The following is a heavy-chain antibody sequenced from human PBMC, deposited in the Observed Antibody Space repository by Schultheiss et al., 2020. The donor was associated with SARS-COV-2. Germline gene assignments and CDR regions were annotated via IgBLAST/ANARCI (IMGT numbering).Heavy chain of an antibody. D-gene: IGHD2-21*02. Sequence: ASVKVSCKASGYTFTSYDINWVRQATGQGLEWMGWMNPNSGGTNYAQKFQGRVTMTRDTSISTAYMELSRLRSDDTAVYYCARRAGGGDCFDYWGQGTLVTVSS. J-gene: IGHJ4*02. CDR3: ARRAGGGDCFDY. CDR2: MNPNSGGT. CDR1: GYTFTSYD. V-gene: IGHV1-2*02.